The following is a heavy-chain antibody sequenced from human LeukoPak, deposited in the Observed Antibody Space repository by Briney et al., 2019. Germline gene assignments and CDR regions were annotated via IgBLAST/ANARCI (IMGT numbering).Heavy chain of an antibody. Sequence: GGSLRLSCAASGFTVSSNYMSWVRQAPGKGLEWVSVIYSGGNTYYADSVKGRFTISRDNSKNTLYLQMNSLRAEDTAVYYCARDRVGATTNFDYWGQGTLVTVSS. V-gene: IGHV3-53*01. D-gene: IGHD1-26*01. CDR3: ARDRVGATTNFDY. J-gene: IGHJ4*02. CDR2: IYSGGNT. CDR1: GFTVSSNY.